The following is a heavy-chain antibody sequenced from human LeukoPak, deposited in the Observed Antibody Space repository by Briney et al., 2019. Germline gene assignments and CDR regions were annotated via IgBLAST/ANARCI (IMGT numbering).Heavy chain of an antibody. Sequence: ASVKVSCKASGYTFTDYYMHWVRQAPGQGLEWMGWINPNSGDTNYARKFQGRVTMTRDTSISTAYMELSRLRSDDTAVYYCARSCSSTSCYTLAWNFDIWGQGTMVTVSS. V-gene: IGHV1-2*02. J-gene: IGHJ3*02. D-gene: IGHD2-2*02. CDR3: ARSCSSTSCYTLAWNFDI. CDR2: INPNSGDT. CDR1: GYTFTDYY.